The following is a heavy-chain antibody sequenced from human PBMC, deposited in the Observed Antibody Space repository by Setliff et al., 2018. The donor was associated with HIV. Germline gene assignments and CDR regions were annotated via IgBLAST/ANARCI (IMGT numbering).Heavy chain of an antibody. V-gene: IGHV4-61*09. CDR2: IYTSGST. J-gene: IGHJ4*02. D-gene: IGHD3-10*01. CDR3: AREGGLWFGELLSY. CDR1: GGSISSGSYY. Sequence: PSETLSLTCTVSGGSISSGSYYWSWIRQPAGKGLEWIGHIYTSGSTNYNPSLKSRVTISVDTSKNQFSLKLSSVTAAGTAVYYCAREGGLWFGELLSYWGQGTLVTVSS.